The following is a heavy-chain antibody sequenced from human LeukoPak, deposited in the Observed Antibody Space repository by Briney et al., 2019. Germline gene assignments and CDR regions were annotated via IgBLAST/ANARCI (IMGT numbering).Heavy chain of an antibody. J-gene: IGHJ4*02. V-gene: IGHV3-30*02. CDR3: AKESGSGYHSEGPHY. CDR2: VRYDGSNE. Sequence: PGESLRLSCAASGFVFSNYGMHWVRQAPGKGLEWVAFVRYDGSNEYYADSVEGRFTISRDNSKNTLFLHMNSLRAEDTAVYSCAKESGSGYHSEGPHYWGLGTLVTVSS. D-gene: IGHD6-19*01. CDR1: GFVFSNYG.